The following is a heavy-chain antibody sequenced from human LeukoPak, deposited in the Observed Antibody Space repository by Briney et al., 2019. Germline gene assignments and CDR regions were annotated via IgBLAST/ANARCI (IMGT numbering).Heavy chain of an antibody. CDR3: AKAKGDYYDSSGSDAFDI. CDR1: GFTFSSYG. Sequence: GGSQRLSCAASGFTFSSYGMSWVRQAPGKGLEWVSAISGSGGSTYYADSVKGRFTISRDNSKNTLYLQMNSLRAEDTAVYYCAKAKGDYYDSSGSDAFDIWGQGTMVTVSS. J-gene: IGHJ3*02. D-gene: IGHD3-22*01. V-gene: IGHV3-23*01. CDR2: ISGSGGST.